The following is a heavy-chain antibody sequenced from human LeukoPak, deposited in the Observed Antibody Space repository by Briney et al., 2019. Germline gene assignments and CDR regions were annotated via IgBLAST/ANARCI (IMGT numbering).Heavy chain of an antibody. V-gene: IGHV3-20*04. CDR2: INYNGAIT. D-gene: IGHD3-3*02. J-gene: IGHJ4*02. CDR1: GLTFGDYG. Sequence: PGGSLRLSCGTSGLTFGDYGLSWVRRAPGKGLEWLCAINYNGAITDYADSVKGRFTISRDNAKNSLYLRMDSLRAEDTALYYCARDRLGPSFSVSHFDLWGQGTLVTVSS. CDR3: ARDRLGPSFSVSHFDL.